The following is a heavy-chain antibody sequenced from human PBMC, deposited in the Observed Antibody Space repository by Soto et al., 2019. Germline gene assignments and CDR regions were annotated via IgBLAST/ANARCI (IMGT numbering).Heavy chain of an antibody. Sequence: SVKVSCKASGGTSSNYVISWVRQAPGQGLEWMGGIIPMFGTPIYAQKFQGRVSITADASTSTAYLELSSLRSEDSAVYYCAREYDHGSVPRYSGQGTLVIVSS. J-gene: IGHJ4*02. CDR2: IIPMFGTP. D-gene: IGHD3-10*01. V-gene: IGHV1-69*13. CDR3: AREYDHGSVPRY. CDR1: GGTSSNYV.